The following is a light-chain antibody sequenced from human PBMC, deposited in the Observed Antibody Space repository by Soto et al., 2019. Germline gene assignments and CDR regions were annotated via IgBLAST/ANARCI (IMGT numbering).Light chain of an antibody. CDR1: QGISNS. J-gene: IGKJ5*01. CDR3: QQVNSYPLT. Sequence: DIHLTQSPSFLSASVGDRVIITCRASQGISNSLAWYQQKPGKAPKLLIYAASTLQSGVPSRFSGSGSGTELTLTIRSLQPEDVATYYCQQVNSYPLTFGQGTRLEIK. CDR2: AAS. V-gene: IGKV1-9*01.